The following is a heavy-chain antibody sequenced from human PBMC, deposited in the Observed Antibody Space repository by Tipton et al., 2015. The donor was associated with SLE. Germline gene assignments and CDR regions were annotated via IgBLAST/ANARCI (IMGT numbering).Heavy chain of an antibody. CDR3: ARAAWFGASPAFDY. CDR1: GYSFPNYG. V-gene: IGHV1-18*01. J-gene: IGHJ4*02. D-gene: IGHD3-10*01. CDR2: ISPYNGDT. Sequence: QLVQSGAEIKKPGASVKVSCKASGYSFPNYGFTWVRQAPGQGLEWMGWISPYNGDTMYGQNFQGRVTLSLDTSENQFSLRLSSLTAADTAVYFCARAAWFGASPAFDYWGQGTLVTVSS.